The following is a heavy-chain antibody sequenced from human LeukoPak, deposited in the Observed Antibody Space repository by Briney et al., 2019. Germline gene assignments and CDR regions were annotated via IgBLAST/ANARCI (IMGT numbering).Heavy chain of an antibody. CDR2: MNPNSGNT. J-gene: IGHJ4*02. Sequence: ASVKVSCKASGYTFTSYDINWVRQATGQGLEWMGWMNPNSGNTGYAQKFQGRVTMTRNTSISTAYMELSSLRSEDTAVYYCARSSSSSSWYLADYWGQGTLVTVSS. CDR3: ARSSSSSSWYLADY. CDR1: GYTFTSYD. V-gene: IGHV1-8*01. D-gene: IGHD6-13*01.